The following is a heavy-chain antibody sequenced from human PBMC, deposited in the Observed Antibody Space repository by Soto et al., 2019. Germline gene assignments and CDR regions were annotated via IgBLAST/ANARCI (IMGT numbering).Heavy chain of an antibody. CDR2: IYWHDDK. J-gene: IGHJ4*02. CDR3: AHRRGATVGLYYFDY. Sequence: SGPKLVCSTQTLTLSCTFSGFSLSTTGVGVSWIRQLPGKALEWLALIYWHDDKRYSPSLESRLTITKDTTKKQEVTTMTNSAPVDTATYYCAHRRGATVGLYYFDYWGQGALVTVSS. D-gene: IGHD3-16*01. CDR1: GFSLSTTGVG. V-gene: IGHV2-5*01.